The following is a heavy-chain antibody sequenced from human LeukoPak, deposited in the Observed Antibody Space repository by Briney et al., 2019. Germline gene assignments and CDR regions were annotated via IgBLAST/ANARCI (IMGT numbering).Heavy chain of an antibody. CDR3: ASNYDFWSGIMDV. Sequence: GGSLRLSCAASGFTFSSYEMNWVRQAPGKGLEWVSYISSSSSYIYYADSVKGRFTISRDNAKNSLYLQMNSLRAEDTAVYYCASNYDFWSGIMDVWGKGTTVTVSS. CDR1: GFTFSSYE. V-gene: IGHV3-21*05. CDR2: ISSSSSYI. J-gene: IGHJ6*03. D-gene: IGHD3-3*01.